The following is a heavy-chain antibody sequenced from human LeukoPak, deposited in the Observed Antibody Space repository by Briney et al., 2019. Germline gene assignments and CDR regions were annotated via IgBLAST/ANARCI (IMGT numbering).Heavy chain of an antibody. CDR2: IYYSGST. Sequence: PSETLSLTCTVSGGSISSSSYYWGWIRQPPGNGLEWIGSIYYSGSTYYNPALKSRVTISVGTSKNQFSLKLSSVTAADTAVYYCARDKMGATGNWFDPWGQGTLVTVSS. J-gene: IGHJ5*02. CDR3: ARDKMGATGNWFDP. V-gene: IGHV4-39*07. D-gene: IGHD1-26*01. CDR1: GGSISSSSYY.